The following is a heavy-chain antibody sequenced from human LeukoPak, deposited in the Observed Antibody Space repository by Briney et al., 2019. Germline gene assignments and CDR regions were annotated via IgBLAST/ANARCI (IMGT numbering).Heavy chain of an antibody. Sequence: ASVRVSCKASGYTFTGYYMHWERQAPGQGLEWMGWMNPNSGNTGYAQKFQGRVTITRNTSISTAYMELSSLRSEDTAVYYCARGVAASYYYMDVWGKGTTVTVSS. CDR2: MNPNSGNT. V-gene: IGHV1-8*03. D-gene: IGHD5-12*01. CDR1: GYTFTGYY. CDR3: ARGVAASYYYMDV. J-gene: IGHJ6*03.